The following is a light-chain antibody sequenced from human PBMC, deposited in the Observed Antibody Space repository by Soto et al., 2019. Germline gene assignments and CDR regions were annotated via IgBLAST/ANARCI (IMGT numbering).Light chain of an antibody. V-gene: IGLV1-44*01. CDR2: TTN. CDR1: NSNIGSDI. J-gene: IGLJ1*01. CDR3: ATWDGGLSGPFV. Sequence: QSVLTQPPSASGTPGQRATISCCGSNSNIGSDIVNCYQLLPGAAPEVLNNTTNQRPSGVPERFSGSKSGTSASLAISGLQSEDEANSSCATWDGGLSGPFVFGTGTKLTVL.